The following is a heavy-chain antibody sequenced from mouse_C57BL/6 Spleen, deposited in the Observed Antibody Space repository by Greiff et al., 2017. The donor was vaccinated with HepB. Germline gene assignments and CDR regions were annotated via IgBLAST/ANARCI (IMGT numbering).Heavy chain of an antibody. J-gene: IGHJ2*01. V-gene: IGHV5-6*02. Sequence: DVKLVESGGDLVKPGGSLKLSCAASGFTFSSYGMSWVRQTPDKRLEWVATISSGGSYTYYPDSVKGRFTIPRDNAKNTLYLQMSSLKSEDTAMYYCARYYYGSRDYFDYWGQGTTLTVSS. CDR1: GFTFSSYG. D-gene: IGHD1-1*01. CDR2: ISSGGSYT. CDR3: ARYYYGSRDYFDY.